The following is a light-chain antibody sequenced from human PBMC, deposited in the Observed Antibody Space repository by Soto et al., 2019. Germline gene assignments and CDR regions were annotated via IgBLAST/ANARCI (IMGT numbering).Light chain of an antibody. CDR3: QQRINWPLT. V-gene: IGKV3-11*01. Sequence: EIVLTQSPATLSLSPGERATLSCRASQSVSSFLAWYQQKPGQAPRLLIYDASNRATGIPTRFSGSGSGTDFTLTSSSLEPADFAVYYCQQRINWPLTFGGGTKVEIK. J-gene: IGKJ4*01. CDR2: DAS. CDR1: QSVSSF.